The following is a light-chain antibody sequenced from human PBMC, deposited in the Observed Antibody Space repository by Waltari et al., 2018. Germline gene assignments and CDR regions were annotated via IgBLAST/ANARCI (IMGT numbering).Light chain of an antibody. CDR3: QQRRDWPIT. Sequence: EIVLTQSPATLSLSPGDRATRSCRASHSVDTSLAWYQQKLGQAPRLLIYDVFYRATGIPARFSGRGSGTDFTLTISSLEPEDFALYFCQQRRDWPITFGQGTRLEIK. J-gene: IGKJ5*01. CDR2: DVF. V-gene: IGKV3-11*01. CDR1: HSVDTS.